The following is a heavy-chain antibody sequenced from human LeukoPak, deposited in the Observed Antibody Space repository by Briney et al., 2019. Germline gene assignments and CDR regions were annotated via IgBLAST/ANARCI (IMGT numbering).Heavy chain of an antibody. V-gene: IGHV4-4*07. CDR1: GGSISSYY. D-gene: IGHD2-2*01. Sequence: SETLSLTCTVSGGSISSYYWSWIRQPAGKGLEWIGRIYTSGSTNYNPSLKSRVTMSVDTSKNQFSLKLSSVTAADTAVYYCVREVAGYCSSTSCYDTLPFDYWGQGTLVTVSS. CDR3: VREVAGYCSSTSCYDTLPFDY. CDR2: IYTSGST. J-gene: IGHJ4*02.